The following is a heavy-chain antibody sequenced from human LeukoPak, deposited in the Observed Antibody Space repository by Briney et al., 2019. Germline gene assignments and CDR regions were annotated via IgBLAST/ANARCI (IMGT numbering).Heavy chain of an antibody. CDR1: GGSISSGSYL. Sequence: SQTLSLTCTVSGGSISSGSYLWSWIRQPAGKGLEWIGHIYTSGSTNYNPSLKSRVTISMDKSKNQFSLKLSSVTAADTAVYYCARVRTYNYDNSGPRGGFDYWGQGTLVTVSS. J-gene: IGHJ4*02. V-gene: IGHV4-61*09. CDR2: IYTSGST. CDR3: ARVRTYNYDNSGPRGGFDY. D-gene: IGHD3-22*01.